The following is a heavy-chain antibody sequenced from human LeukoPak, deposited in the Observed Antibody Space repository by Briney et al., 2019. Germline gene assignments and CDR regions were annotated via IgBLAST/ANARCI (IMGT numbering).Heavy chain of an antibody. Sequence: PSETLSLTCAVSGGSISSSRFFWAWIRQPPGKGLEWIGNINFSGTTYYNPSLKSRVTLSVDPSKNQFSLKLSSVTAADTAVYYCARDVGLQLERTLSAFDIWGQGTMVTVSS. D-gene: IGHD1-1*01. V-gene: IGHV4-39*07. CDR1: GGSISSSRFF. CDR3: ARDVGLQLERTLSAFDI. J-gene: IGHJ3*02. CDR2: INFSGTT.